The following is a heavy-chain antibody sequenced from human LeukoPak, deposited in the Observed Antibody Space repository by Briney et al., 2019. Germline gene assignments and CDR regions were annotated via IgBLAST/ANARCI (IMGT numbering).Heavy chain of an antibody. J-gene: IGHJ6*03. D-gene: IGHD3-3*01. V-gene: IGHV1-69*05. CDR3: ARAVHDDLNYYYYMDV. Sequence: SVKVSCKASGGTFSSYAISWVRQAPGQGLDWMGGIIPIFGTANYAQKFQGRVTITTDQSTSTAYMELSSLRSEDTAVYYCARAVHDDLNYYYYMDVWGKGTTVTVSS. CDR1: GGTFSSYA. CDR2: IIPIFGTA.